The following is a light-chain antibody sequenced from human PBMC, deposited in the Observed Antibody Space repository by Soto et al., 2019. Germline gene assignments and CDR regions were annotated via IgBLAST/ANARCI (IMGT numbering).Light chain of an antibody. J-gene: IGLJ3*02. CDR3: QSYDSSLGVV. CDR1: SSNIGARYD. Sequence: QPVLTQPPSVSGAPGQRVTISCTGSSSNIGARYDVHWYQQLPGTVPKLLIYGNSNRPSGVPDRFSGSKSGTSASLAITGLQAEDEADYYCQSYDSSLGVVFGGGTKLTVL. V-gene: IGLV1-40*01. CDR2: GNS.